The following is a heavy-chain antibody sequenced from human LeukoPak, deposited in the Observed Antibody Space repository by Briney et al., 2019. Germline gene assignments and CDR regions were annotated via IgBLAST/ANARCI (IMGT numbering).Heavy chain of an antibody. D-gene: IGHD6-13*01. Sequence: GGSLRLSCAASGFTFSSYSMNWVRQAPGKGLEWVSYISSSSSYIYYADSVKGRFTISRDNAKNSLYLQMNSLRAEDTAVYYCARAHSSSWTGGGYWGQGTLVTVSS. V-gene: IGHV3-21*05. CDR2: ISSSSSYI. J-gene: IGHJ4*02. CDR1: GFTFSSYS. CDR3: ARAHSSSWTGGGY.